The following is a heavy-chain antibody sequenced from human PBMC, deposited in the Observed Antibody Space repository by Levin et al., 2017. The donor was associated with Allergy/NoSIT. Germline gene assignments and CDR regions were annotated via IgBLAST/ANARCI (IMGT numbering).Heavy chain of an antibody. J-gene: IGHJ4*02. D-gene: IGHD4-11*01. CDR1: GFTFSSYW. Sequence: PGGSLRLSCVASGFTFSSYWMHWVRQAPGKGLVWVSRINSDGSSTTYADSVKGRFTISRDNAKNTLYLRMNSLRADDTAVYYCARDMYSKGGDDYWGQGTLVTVSS. CDR3: ARDMYSKGGDDY. V-gene: IGHV3-74*01. CDR2: INSDGSST.